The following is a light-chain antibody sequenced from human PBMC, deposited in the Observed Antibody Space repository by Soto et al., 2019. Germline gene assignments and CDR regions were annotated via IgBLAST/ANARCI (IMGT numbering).Light chain of an antibody. J-gene: IGKJ1*01. Sequence: EIVMTQSPATLSVSPGERATLSCRASQSISSNLAWYQQKPGQAPRLLIYGESTRATGIPARFSGGGSGTEFTLTISSLQSEDFAVYYCQQYNNWPPWTFGQGTKVEIK. CDR1: QSISSN. CDR3: QQYNNWPPWT. CDR2: GES. V-gene: IGKV3D-15*01.